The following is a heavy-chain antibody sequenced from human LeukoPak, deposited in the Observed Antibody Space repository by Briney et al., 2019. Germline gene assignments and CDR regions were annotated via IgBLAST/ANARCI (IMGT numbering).Heavy chain of an antibody. V-gene: IGHV3-33*01. Sequence: PGGSLRLSCAASGFTFSSYGMHWVRQAPGKGLEWVAVIWYDGSNKYYADSVKGRFTISRDNSKNTLYLQMNSLRAEDTAVYYCARGYCSSTICYGYFDYWGQGTLVTVSS. CDR2: IWYDGSNK. CDR3: ARGYCSSTICYGYFDY. J-gene: IGHJ4*02. CDR1: GFTFSSYG. D-gene: IGHD2-2*01.